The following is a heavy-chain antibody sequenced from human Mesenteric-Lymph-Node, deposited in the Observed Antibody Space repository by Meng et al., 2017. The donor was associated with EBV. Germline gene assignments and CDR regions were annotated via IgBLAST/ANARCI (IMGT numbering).Heavy chain of an antibody. D-gene: IGHD3-22*01. V-gene: IGHV4-61*08. CDR2: IHFYGAP. CDR3: ARQYSYDSNWWFDP. CDR1: SGPCIRDASH. Sequence: QLELQHSRPGMVSPLCTSSFSCTVSSGPCIRDASHGSGILQSRGKRLELIGYIHFYGAPKYKSSLSSRVNMSADRTKNQFSLNMTSVTPADSAVYYCARQYSYDSNWWFDPWGQGTLVTVSS. J-gene: IGHJ5*02.